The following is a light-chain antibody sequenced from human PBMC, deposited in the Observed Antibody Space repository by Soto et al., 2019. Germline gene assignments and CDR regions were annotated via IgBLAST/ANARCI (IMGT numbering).Light chain of an antibody. CDR3: QRRSNRRPIS. CDR2: GTS. J-gene: IGKJ5*01. V-gene: IGKV3-11*01. CDR1: QSVNIN. Sequence: EIVMTQSLGTMSESAGERATXSCRASQSVNINLAWYQQKPGQPPTLLIYGTSNTSTGTPPSFSGSRSGTDFPLTIGSLGPKAFAVYYCQRRSNRRPISFGQRARMGIK.